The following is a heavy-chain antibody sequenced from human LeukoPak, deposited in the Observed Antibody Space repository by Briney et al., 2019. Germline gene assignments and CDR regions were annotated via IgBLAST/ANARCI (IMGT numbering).Heavy chain of an antibody. CDR1: GGSISSGDYY. CDR3: ARDALYYYGSGSYQL. D-gene: IGHD3-10*01. CDR2: IYYSGST. Sequence: SETPSLTCTVSGGSISSGDYYWSWIRQPPGKGLEWIGYIYYSGSTYYNPSLKSRVTISVDTSKNQFSLKLSSVTAADTAVYYCARDALYYYGSGSYQLWGQGTLVTVSS. J-gene: IGHJ4*02. V-gene: IGHV4-30-4*01.